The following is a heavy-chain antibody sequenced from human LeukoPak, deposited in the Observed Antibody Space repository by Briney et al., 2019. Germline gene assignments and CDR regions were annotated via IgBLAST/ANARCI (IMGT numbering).Heavy chain of an antibody. CDR3: AKVGVWGRLDFDY. D-gene: IGHD3-16*01. V-gene: IGHV3-23*01. Sequence: GSLRLSCVTSGFTFSHYYMTWIRQAPGKGLEWVSAISGSGGSTYYADSVKGRFTISRDNSKNTLYLQMNSLRAEDTAVYYCAKVGVWGRLDFDYWGQGTLVTVSS. J-gene: IGHJ4*02. CDR2: ISGSGGST. CDR1: GFTFSHYY.